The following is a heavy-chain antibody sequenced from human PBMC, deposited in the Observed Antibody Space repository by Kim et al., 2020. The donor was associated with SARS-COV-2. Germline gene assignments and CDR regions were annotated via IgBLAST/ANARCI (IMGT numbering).Heavy chain of an antibody. Sequence: VKGRFTISRDNSKNTLYLQMNSLRAEDTAVYYCARDMVVCAPREQHLDYWGQGTLVTVSS. D-gene: IGHD2-15*01. V-gene: IGHV3-30*07. J-gene: IGHJ4*02. CDR3: ARDMVVCAPREQHLDY.